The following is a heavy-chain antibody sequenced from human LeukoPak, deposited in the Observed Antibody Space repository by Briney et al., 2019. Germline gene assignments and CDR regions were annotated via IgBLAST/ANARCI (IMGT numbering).Heavy chain of an antibody. CDR1: GGSISSYY. CDR3: ARYIVSYPHDAFDI. Sequence: PSQTLSLTCTVSGGSISSYYWSWIRQPPGKGLEWIGYIYYSGSTSYNPSLKSRVTISVDTSKKQFSLKLSSVTAADTAFYYCARYIVSYPHDAFDIWGQGTMVTVSS. D-gene: IGHD1-26*01. J-gene: IGHJ3*02. V-gene: IGHV4-59*01. CDR2: IYYSGST.